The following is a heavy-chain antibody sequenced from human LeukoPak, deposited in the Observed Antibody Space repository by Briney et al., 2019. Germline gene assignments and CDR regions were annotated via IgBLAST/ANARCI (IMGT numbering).Heavy chain of an antibody. V-gene: IGHV4-61*01. J-gene: IGHJ4*02. Sequence: SETLSLTCTVSGGSVSSGSYYWSWIRQPPGKGLEWIGYIYYSGSTNYNPSLKSRVTISVDTSKNQFSLKLNSVTAADTAVYYCARARYCSGGSCYLDYWGQGTLVTVSS. D-gene: IGHD2-15*01. CDR2: IYYSGST. CDR3: ARARYCSGGSCYLDY. CDR1: GGSVSSGSYY.